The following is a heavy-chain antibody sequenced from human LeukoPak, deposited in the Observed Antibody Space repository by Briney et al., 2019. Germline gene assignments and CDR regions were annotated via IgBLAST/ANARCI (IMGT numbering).Heavy chain of an antibody. V-gene: IGHV1-8*01. J-gene: IGHJ4*02. D-gene: IGHD6-19*01. CDR2: MSPGSNSR. Sequence: ASVKVSCKASGYTFTNYDINWLRQGTGQGLEWMGWMSPGSNSRGYARNFRGRVAMTMDISITTVYMELSGLTSEDTAVYYCARVPSGYSAGWYGDYWGQGTLVTVSS. CDR1: GYTFTNYD. CDR3: ARVPSGYSAGWYGDY.